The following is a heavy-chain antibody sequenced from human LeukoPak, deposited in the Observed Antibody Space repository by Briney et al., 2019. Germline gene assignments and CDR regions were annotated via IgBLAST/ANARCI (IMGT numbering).Heavy chain of an antibody. CDR1: GLSFSSYE. V-gene: IGHV3-48*03. J-gene: IGHJ4*02. CDR2: ISSTGSAI. Sequence: PGGSLRLSCAASGLSFSSYEMNWVRQAPEKGLEWISYISSTGSAIFYADSVKGRFTISRDNAKNSLYLQMNSLRAEDTAFYYCATKGGFADWGQGTLVTVSS. CDR3: ATKGGFAD. D-gene: IGHD5-12*01.